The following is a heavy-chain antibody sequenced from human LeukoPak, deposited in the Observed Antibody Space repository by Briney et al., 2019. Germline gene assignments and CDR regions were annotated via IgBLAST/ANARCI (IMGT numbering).Heavy chain of an antibody. CDR1: GGSISSGGYY. CDR3: ARARAPYYYDSGGYHFDY. D-gene: IGHD3-22*01. Sequence: SQTLSLTCTVSGGSISSGGYYWSWIRQHPGKGLEWIGYIYYSGSTYYNPSLKSRVTISVDTSKNQFSLKLSSVTAADTAVYYCARARAPYYYDSGGYHFDYWGQGTLVTVSS. V-gene: IGHV4-31*03. J-gene: IGHJ4*02. CDR2: IYYSGST.